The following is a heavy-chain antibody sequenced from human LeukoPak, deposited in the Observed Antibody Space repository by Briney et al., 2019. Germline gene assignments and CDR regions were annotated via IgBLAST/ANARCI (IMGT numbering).Heavy chain of an antibody. V-gene: IGHV1-18*01. D-gene: IGHD3-22*01. CDR1: GYTFTSYG. Sequence: ASVKVSCKASGYTFTSYGISWVRQAPGQGLEWMGWISAYNGNTNCAQKLQGRVTMTTDTSTSTAYMELRSLRSDDTAVYYCAIDGDSSGYYAGWAFDIWGQGTMVTVSS. CDR2: ISAYNGNT. J-gene: IGHJ3*02. CDR3: AIDGDSSGYYAGWAFDI.